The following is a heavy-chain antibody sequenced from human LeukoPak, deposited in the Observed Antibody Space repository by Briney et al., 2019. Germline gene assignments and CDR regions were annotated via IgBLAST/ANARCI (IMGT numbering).Heavy chain of an antibody. CDR3: ARDSGGSYFDY. V-gene: IGHV4-39*07. Sequence: SETLSLTCNVSGGSISSSSYYWGWIRQPPGKGLEWIGSIYYSGSTYYNPSLKSRVTISVDTSKNQFSLKLSSVTAADTAVYYCARDSGGSYFDYWGQGTLVTVSS. CDR1: GGSISSSSYY. D-gene: IGHD1-26*01. J-gene: IGHJ4*02. CDR2: IYYSGST.